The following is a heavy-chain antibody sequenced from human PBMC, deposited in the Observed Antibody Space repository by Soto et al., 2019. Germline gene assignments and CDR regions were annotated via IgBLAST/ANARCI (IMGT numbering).Heavy chain of an antibody. Sequence: GGSLRLSCAVSGVSVHNNYLNWVRQAPGKGLEWVAVIWYDGSNKYYADSVKGRFTISRDNSKNTLYLQMNSLRAEDTAVYYCAIGGRSGSIPFDYWGQGTLVTVSS. CDR1: GVSVHNNY. CDR3: AIGGRSGSIPFDY. V-gene: IGHV3-33*08. CDR2: IWYDGSNK. J-gene: IGHJ4*02. D-gene: IGHD3-10*01.